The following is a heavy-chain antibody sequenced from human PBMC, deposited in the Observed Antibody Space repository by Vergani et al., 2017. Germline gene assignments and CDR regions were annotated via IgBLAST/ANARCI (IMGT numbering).Heavy chain of an antibody. CDR3: ARGLWDCTHIRCSPPSY. D-gene: IGHD2-8*01. J-gene: IGHJ4*02. V-gene: IGHV3-11*04. CDR2: ISTNGLTV. Sequence: QVQLVESGGGLVKPGGSLRLSCAASGFTFTGSYMTWIRQAPGKGLEWIAYISTNGLTVYYADSVKGRFTISRDNAKKSVYLQMNSLRAEDTAMYFCARGLWDCTHIRCSPPSYWGQGTQVTVSS. CDR1: GFTFTGSY.